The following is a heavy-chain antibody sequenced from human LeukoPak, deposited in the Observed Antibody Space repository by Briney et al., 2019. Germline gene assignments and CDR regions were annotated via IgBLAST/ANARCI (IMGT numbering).Heavy chain of an antibody. CDR1: GFTFSSYG. D-gene: IGHD5-18*01. CDR3: ARDRTRSVDTAMVFDY. J-gene: IGHJ4*02. CDR2: ISYDGTNK. Sequence: GGSLRLSCAVSGFTFSSYGMHWVRQAPGKGLEWMAVISYDGTNKYYADSVKGRFTISRDNSKNTLYLQMNSLRAEDTAVYYCARDRTRSVDTAMVFDYWGQGTLVTVSS. V-gene: IGHV3-30*03.